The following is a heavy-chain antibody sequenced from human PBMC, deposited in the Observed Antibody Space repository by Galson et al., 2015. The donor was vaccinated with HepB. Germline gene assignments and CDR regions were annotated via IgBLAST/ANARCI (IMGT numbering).Heavy chain of an antibody. CDR1: GYTFTAFW. J-gene: IGHJ4*02. Sequence: QSGAEVKKPGESPRISCKGSGYTFTAFWITWVRQIPGKGLEWMGVIYPGDSDTRYSPSFQGQVTISADKSISTAYLQWNSLKASDTAMYYCARHFSSGSYGFLQAFHYWGQGTLVTVSS. D-gene: IGHD1-26*01. V-gene: IGHV5-51*01. CDR3: ARHFSSGSYGFLQAFHY. CDR2: IYPGDSDT.